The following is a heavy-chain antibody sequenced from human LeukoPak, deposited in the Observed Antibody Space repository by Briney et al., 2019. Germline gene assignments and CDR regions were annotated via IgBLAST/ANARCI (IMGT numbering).Heavy chain of an antibody. CDR3: ARGGSYAHY. D-gene: IGHD1-26*01. Sequence: GGSLRLSCAASGFTFNSYEMNWVRQAPGKGLEWVSYINSGGSAIYYADSVKGRFTISRDNAKNSLYLQTNSLRADDTAVYYCARGGSYAHYWGQGTLVTVSS. J-gene: IGHJ4*02. CDR1: GFTFNSYE. CDR2: INSGGSAI. V-gene: IGHV3-48*03.